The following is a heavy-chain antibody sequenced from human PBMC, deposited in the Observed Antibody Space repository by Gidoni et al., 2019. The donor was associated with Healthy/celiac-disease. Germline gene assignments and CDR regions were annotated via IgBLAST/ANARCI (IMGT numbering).Heavy chain of an antibody. J-gene: IGHJ2*01. D-gene: IGHD3-10*01. CDR1: GNSFTSYL. CDR3: ARGDPYYPTHFDL. V-gene: IGHV5-51*01. CDR2: ISPGDSDT. Sequence: EVPLVQSGAEVKQPGESLKISCKGSGNSFTSYLIGGVRQMPGKGLGWMGIISPGDSDTTYSPSFKGQVTISADKSISTAYLQWSSLKASDTAMYYCARGDPYYPTHFDLWGRGTLVTVSS.